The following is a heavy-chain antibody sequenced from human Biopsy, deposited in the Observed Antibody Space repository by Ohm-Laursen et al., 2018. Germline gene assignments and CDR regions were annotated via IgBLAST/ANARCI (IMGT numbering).Heavy chain of an antibody. J-gene: IGHJ4*02. CDR1: GDSISGGGYY. V-gene: IGHV4-61*08. D-gene: IGHD2-21*02. Sequence: SETLSLTCTVSGDSISGGGYYWSWIRQHPGKGLEWIGYIHYMGSTNYNPSLKSRVTISVDTSKNQFSLRLNSVTAADTAVYYCARGNEVMVTGPYFFDYWGQGTLVIVSS. CDR2: IHYMGST. CDR3: ARGNEVMVTGPYFFDY.